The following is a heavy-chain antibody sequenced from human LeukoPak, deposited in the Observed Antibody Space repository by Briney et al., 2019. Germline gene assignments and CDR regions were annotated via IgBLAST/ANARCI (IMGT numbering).Heavy chain of an antibody. CDR3: ARGREEWLPYNWFDS. D-gene: IGHD6-19*01. J-gene: IGHJ5*01. Sequence: GASVKVSCKSSGYTFTSYDISWVRQATGQGLEWMGWMNPNSGNTGYAQKFQGRVTMTRNTAISTAYMELSSLRSEDTAVYYCARGREEWLPYNWFDSWGQGTLVTVSS. CDR2: MNPNSGNT. CDR1: GYTFTSYD. V-gene: IGHV1-8*01.